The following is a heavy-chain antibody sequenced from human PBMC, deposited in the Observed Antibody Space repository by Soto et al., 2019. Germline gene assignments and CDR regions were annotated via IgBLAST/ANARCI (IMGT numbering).Heavy chain of an antibody. CDR3: ARDFAS. CDR2: IKQDGTEK. Sequence: EVQLVESGGDLDQPGGSLRLSCEASGFTFSSHWMTWVRQAPGKGLEWVANIKQDGTEKYHVDSVKGRFTISRDNAKNSLYLQMNSLRVEDTAVYYCARDFASWGQGTLVTVSS. J-gene: IGHJ4*02. V-gene: IGHV3-7*01. CDR1: GFTFSSHW.